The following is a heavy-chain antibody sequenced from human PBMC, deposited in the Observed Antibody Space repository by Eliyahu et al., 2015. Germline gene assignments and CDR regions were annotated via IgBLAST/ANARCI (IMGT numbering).Heavy chain of an antibody. D-gene: IGHD2-2*01. CDR2: FKSKAEGGAI. CDR3: TTDWLQLPDCSRTSCYSMAV. J-gene: IGHJ6*03. V-gene: IGHV3-15*01. Sequence: EVQLVESGGGLVKPGGSLRLSCAASGFTFSDAWMXWVRQAPGKGLEWVGRFKSKAEGGAIDYAAPVKGRFTISRDDSKNTLSLQMDSLKIEDTAIYFCTTDWLQLPDCSRTSCYSMAVWGKGTTVTVSS. CDR1: GFTFSDAW.